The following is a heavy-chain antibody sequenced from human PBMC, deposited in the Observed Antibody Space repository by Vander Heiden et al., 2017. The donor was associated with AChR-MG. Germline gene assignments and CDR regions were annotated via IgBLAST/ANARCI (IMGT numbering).Heavy chain of an antibody. J-gene: IGHJ3*02. CDR3: ARDRGFTISGAVRFGAFDI. Sequence: QVQLVQSGAEVKEPGASVKVSCKASGYTFTDFWIHWVRQAPGQGLEWMGRINSNSGDTDFTQKFQGRVSMTRDTSISTTYMELSKLTSDDTAMYYCARDRGFTISGAVRFGAFDIRGQGTALTVSS. CDR1: GYTFTDFW. V-gene: IGHV1-2*06. CDR2: INSNSGDT. D-gene: IGHD3-3*01.